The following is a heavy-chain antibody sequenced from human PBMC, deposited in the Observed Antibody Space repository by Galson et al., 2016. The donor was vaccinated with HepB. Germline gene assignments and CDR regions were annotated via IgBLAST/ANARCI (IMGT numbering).Heavy chain of an antibody. CDR3: VKGQSSFSSRTLDY. V-gene: IGHV3-64D*06. J-gene: IGHJ4*02. CDR1: GITLSRYA. Sequence: SLRLSCAAAGITLSRYAMHWVRQAPGTGLEYVSGFSSTGDYTHYADSVKGRFSISRDNFRNTVYLQMSSLRPEETAVYYCVKGQSSFSSRTLDYWGQGTLVAVSS. D-gene: IGHD6-6*01. CDR2: FSSTGDYT.